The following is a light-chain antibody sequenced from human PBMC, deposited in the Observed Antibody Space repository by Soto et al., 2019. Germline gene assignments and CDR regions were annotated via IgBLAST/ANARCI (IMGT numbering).Light chain of an antibody. Sequence: QAVVTQPPSVSGAPGQRVTISCTGSSSSIGAGYDVHWYQQLPGTAPKLLIYGNSNRPSGVPDRFSGSKSGTSASLAITGLQAEDEADYYCQSYDSSLTEGVFGGGTQLTVL. V-gene: IGLV1-40*01. CDR3: QSYDSSLTEGV. CDR2: GNS. CDR1: SSSIGAGYD. J-gene: IGLJ3*02.